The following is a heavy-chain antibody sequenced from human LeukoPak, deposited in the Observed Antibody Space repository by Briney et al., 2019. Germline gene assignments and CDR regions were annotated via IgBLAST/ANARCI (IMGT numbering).Heavy chain of an antibody. Sequence: GEALKISCKGSGYSFTNYWIGWVRQMPGKGLEWMGIIYPGDSDTITRDSPSFQGQGTISAPKSISTAFLQWSSLKASDPAMYSCAKSSPRGYGAFDIWGQGTMVTVSS. D-gene: IGHD2-15*01. J-gene: IGHJ3*02. CDR3: AKSSPRGYGAFDI. V-gene: IGHV5-51*01. CDR1: GYSFTNYW. CDR2: IYPGDSDTIT.